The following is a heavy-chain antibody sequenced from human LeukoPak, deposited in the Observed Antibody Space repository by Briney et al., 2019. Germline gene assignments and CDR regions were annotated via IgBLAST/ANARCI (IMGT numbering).Heavy chain of an antibody. Sequence: GGSLRLSCAASGFTFSSYSMNWVRQAPGKGLEWVSSISSSSSYIYYADSVKGRFTISGDNAKNSLYLQMNSLRAEDTAVYYCASLYSGSAGSVDYWGQGTLVTVSS. D-gene: IGHD1-26*01. CDR3: ASLYSGSAGSVDY. CDR1: GFTFSSYS. V-gene: IGHV3-21*01. CDR2: ISSSSSYI. J-gene: IGHJ4*02.